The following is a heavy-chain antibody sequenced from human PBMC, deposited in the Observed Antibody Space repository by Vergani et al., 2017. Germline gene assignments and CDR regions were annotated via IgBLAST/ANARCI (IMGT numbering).Heavy chain of an antibody. CDR1: EFTLGSIG. V-gene: IGHV3-7*01. CDR2: IKQDGSEK. Sequence: EVQLVESGGGLVQPGGSLGSSGEAPEFTLGSIGRSGVGQAPGRGLEGVANIKQDGSEKYYVDSVKGRFTISRDNAKNSLYLQMNSLRAEDTAVYYCARDISPGYCSSTSCQRWFDPWGQGTLVTVSS. J-gene: IGHJ5*02. D-gene: IGHD2-2*01. CDR3: ARDISPGYCSSTSCQRWFDP.